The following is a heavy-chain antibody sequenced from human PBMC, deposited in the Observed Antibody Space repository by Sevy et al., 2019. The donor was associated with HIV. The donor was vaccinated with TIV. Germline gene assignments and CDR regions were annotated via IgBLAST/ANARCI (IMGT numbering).Heavy chain of an antibody. V-gene: IGHV1-69*13. CDR3: ARDKGPRCSGGSCYSDAFDI. Sequence: VKVSCKASGGTFSSYAISWVRQAPRQGLERMGGIIPIFRTANYAQKFQGRVTINADESTSSAYMELSSLRCEDTAVSYCARDKGPRCSGGSCYSDAFDIWGQGTMVHVSS. CDR1: GGTFSSYA. CDR2: IIPIFRTA. D-gene: IGHD2-15*01. J-gene: IGHJ3*02.